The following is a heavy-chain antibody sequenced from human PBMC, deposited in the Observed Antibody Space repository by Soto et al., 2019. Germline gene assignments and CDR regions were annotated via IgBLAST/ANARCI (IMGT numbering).Heavy chain of an antibody. J-gene: IGHJ4*02. Sequence: QVQLVESGGGVVQPGRSLRLSCAASGFTFSSYAMHWVRQAPGKGLEWVAVISYDGSNKYYADSVKGRFTISRDNSKNTLYLQMNSLRAEDTAVYYCESSEKDYWGQGTLVTVPS. CDR2: ISYDGSNK. CDR1: GFTFSSYA. D-gene: IGHD3-22*01. CDR3: ESSEKDY. V-gene: IGHV3-30-3*01.